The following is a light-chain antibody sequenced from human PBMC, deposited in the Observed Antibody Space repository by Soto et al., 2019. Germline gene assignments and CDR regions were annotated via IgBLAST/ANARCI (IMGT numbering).Light chain of an antibody. Sequence: QPVLTQPPSVSGAPGQRVTISCTGSSSNIGAGYDVHWYQQLPGTAPKLLIYGNSNRPSGVPDRFSGSKSGTSASLAITGLQAEDEADYYCQSYDSSLSAVFGGGTKHRP. CDR1: SSNIGAGYD. CDR2: GNS. CDR3: QSYDSSLSAV. J-gene: IGLJ2*01. V-gene: IGLV1-40*01.